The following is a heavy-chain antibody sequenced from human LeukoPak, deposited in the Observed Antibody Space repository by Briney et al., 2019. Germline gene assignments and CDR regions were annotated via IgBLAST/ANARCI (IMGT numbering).Heavy chain of an antibody. CDR1: GYTFTSYD. Sequence: GASVKVSCKASGYTFTSYDINWVRQATGQGLEWMGWMNPNSGNTGYAQKFQGGVTMTRNTSISTAYMELSSLRSEDTAVYYCARRRPRYCSSTSCRWNAFDIWGQGTMVTVSS. CDR3: ARRRPRYCSSTSCRWNAFDI. J-gene: IGHJ3*02. CDR2: MNPNSGNT. D-gene: IGHD2-2*01. V-gene: IGHV1-8*01.